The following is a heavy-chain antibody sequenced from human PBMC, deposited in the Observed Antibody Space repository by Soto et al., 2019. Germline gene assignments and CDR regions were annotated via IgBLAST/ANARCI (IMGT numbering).Heavy chain of an antibody. CDR1: GFTFSDYY. D-gene: IGHD1-26*01. Sequence: GGSLRLSCAASGFTFSDYYMSWIRQAPGKGLEWVSYISSSGSTIYYADSVKGRFTISRNNAKNSLYLQMNSLRAEDTAVYYCAIDGLNKVGATTAFDIWGQGTMVTVSS. V-gene: IGHV3-11*01. CDR3: AIDGLNKVGATTAFDI. J-gene: IGHJ3*02. CDR2: ISSSGSTI.